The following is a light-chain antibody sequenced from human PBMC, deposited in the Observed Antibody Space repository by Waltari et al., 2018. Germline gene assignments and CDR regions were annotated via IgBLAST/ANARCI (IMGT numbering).Light chain of an antibody. CDR2: TKS. V-gene: IGLV1-44*01. CDR1: SSNIGSNP. Sequence: QSVLTQPPSASGTPGQKVTISCSGSSSNIGSNPVTWYQQLPGTAPKPLIYTKSQRPSGVPARFSGSKSGTSASLAISGLQSEHEADYYCASWDDSLSSVVFGGGTKLTVL. J-gene: IGLJ2*01. CDR3: ASWDDSLSSVV.